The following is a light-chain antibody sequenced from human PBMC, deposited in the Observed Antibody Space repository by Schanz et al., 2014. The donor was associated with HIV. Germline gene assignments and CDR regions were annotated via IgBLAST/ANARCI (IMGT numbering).Light chain of an antibody. Sequence: EIVLTQSPGTLSLSPGERATLSCRASQSVSSSYFAWYQQKPGQAPRLLIYGASSRATGIPDRFSGSGSGTDFTLTISSLEPEDFAVYYCQQRSNWPPYTFGQGTKLEIK. J-gene: IGKJ2*01. V-gene: IGKV3D-20*02. CDR2: GAS. CDR3: QQRSNWPPYT. CDR1: QSVSSSY.